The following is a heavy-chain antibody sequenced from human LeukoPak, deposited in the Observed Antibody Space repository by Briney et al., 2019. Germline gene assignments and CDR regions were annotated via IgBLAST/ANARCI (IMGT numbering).Heavy chain of an antibody. CDR2: MNPNSGNT. CDR1: GYTFTSYD. J-gene: IGHJ4*02. V-gene: IGHV1-8*03. D-gene: IGHD6-13*01. Sequence: ASVKVSCKASGYTFTSYDIDWVRQATGQGLEWMGWMNPNSGNTGYAQKFQGRVTITRNTSISTAYMELSNLRSEDTAVYYCARAKGSSWVYYFDYWGQGTLVTVSS. CDR3: ARAKGSSWVYYFDY.